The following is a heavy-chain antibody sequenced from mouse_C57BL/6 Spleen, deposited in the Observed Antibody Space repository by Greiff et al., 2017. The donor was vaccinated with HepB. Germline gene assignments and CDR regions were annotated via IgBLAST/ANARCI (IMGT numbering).Heavy chain of an antibody. CDR1: GYTFTSSG. CDR2: IYPRRGNT. Sequence: VQLQQSGAELARPGASVKLSCKASGYTFTSSGISWVKQRTGQGLEWIGEIYPRRGNTYYNEKFKGKATLTADKSSSTAYMELRSLTSEDSAVYFCAAQAGAYWGQGTLVTVSA. V-gene: IGHV1-81*01. CDR3: AAQAGAY. J-gene: IGHJ3*01. D-gene: IGHD3-2*02.